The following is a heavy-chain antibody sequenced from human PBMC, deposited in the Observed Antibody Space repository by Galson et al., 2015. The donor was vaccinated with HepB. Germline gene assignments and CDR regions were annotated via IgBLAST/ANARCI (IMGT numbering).Heavy chain of an antibody. D-gene: IGHD4-23*01. Sequence: SVKVSCKASGYTFTDFYLHWVRQAPGQGLEWMGWINPNSGDPKYAQKFQGRVIITRDTSISTVYMDLSRLTSDDTAIYYCAREKKVTPVNDAFDIWGQGTMVTISS. V-gene: IGHV1-2*02. CDR3: AREKKVTPVNDAFDI. J-gene: IGHJ3*02. CDR2: INPNSGDP. CDR1: GYTFTDFY.